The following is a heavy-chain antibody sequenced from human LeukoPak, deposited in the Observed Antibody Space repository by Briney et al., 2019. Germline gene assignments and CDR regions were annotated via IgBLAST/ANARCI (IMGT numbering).Heavy chain of an antibody. CDR3: ARGVFGSSSDY. D-gene: IGHD6-6*01. CDR1: GGSFSGYY. V-gene: IGHV4-34*01. CDR2: INHSGST. Sequence: SETLSPTCAVYGGSFSGYYWSWIRQPPGKGLEWIGEINHSGSTNYNPSLKSRVTISVDTSKNQFSLKLSSVTAADTAVYYCARGVFGSSSDYWGQGTLVTVSS. J-gene: IGHJ4*02.